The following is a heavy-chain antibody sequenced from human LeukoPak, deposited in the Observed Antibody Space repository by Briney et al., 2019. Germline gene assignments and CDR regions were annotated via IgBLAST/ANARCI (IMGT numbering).Heavy chain of an antibody. CDR1: GGSFSGYY. CDR3: ATSKYQLLLDAFDI. J-gene: IGHJ3*02. D-gene: IGHD2-2*01. Sequence: SETLSLTCAAYGGSFSGYYWSWIRQPPGKGLEWIGETNHSGSTNYNPSLKSRVTISVDTSKNQFSLKLSSVTAADTAVYYCATSKYQLLLDAFDIWGQGTMVTVSS. CDR2: TNHSGST. V-gene: IGHV4-34*01.